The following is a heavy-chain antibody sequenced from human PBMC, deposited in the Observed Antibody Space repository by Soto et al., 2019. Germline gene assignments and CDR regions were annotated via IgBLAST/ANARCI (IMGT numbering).Heavy chain of an antibody. CDR3: AKVPYDSSGYTVTLDY. J-gene: IGHJ4*02. D-gene: IGHD3-22*01. CDR1: GFTFSSYA. Sequence: RGSLLLSCVASGFTFSSYAMSWVGQAPGKGLEWVSAISGSGGSTYYADSVKGRFTISRDNSKNTLYLQMNSLRAEDTAVYYCAKVPYDSSGYTVTLDYWGQGTMVTVSS. V-gene: IGHV3-23*01. CDR2: ISGSGGST.